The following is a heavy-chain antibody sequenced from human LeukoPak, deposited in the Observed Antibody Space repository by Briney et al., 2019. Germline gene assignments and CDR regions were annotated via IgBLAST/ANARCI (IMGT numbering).Heavy chain of an antibody. CDR2: ISGSGGST. J-gene: IGHJ4*02. V-gene: IGHV3-23*01. CDR3: AKTSSGWYVGYFDY. CDR1: GFTFSSYA. D-gene: IGHD6-19*01. Sequence: GGSLRLSCAASGFTFSSYAMSWVRQAPGKGLEWVSGISGSGGSTYYADSVKGLFTISRDNSKNTLYLQMNSLRAEDTAVYYCAKTSSGWYVGYFDYWGQGTLVTVSS.